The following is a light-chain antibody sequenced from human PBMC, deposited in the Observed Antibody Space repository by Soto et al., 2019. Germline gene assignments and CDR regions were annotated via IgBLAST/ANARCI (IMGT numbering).Light chain of an antibody. J-gene: IGKJ2*01. Sequence: EIVLTQSPGTLSLSPGERATLSCRASQSVSNNYLAWYQQKPGQAPRLLIYGASNRATGIPDRFSGSGSGTDFTLTISRLEPEDFAVYYCQQYGSSPPYTFGQGTKVEI. CDR3: QQYGSSPPYT. CDR2: GAS. CDR1: QSVSNNY. V-gene: IGKV3-20*01.